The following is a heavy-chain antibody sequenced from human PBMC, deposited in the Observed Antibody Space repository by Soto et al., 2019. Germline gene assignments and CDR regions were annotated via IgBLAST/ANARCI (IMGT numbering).Heavy chain of an antibody. V-gene: IGHV3-7*03. J-gene: IGHJ4*02. CDR2: INQDGSEK. Sequence: GGSLRLSCAASGFTFSTYWMDWVRQTPGKGLEWVDNINQDGSEKNYVGSVKVRFTIYRENAKNSLYLQMRSLRSEDTAVYYCARAQPGGSPTYDXWGQGTLVTVSX. CDR3: ARAQPGGSPTYDX. D-gene: IGHD2-15*01. CDR1: GFTFSTYW.